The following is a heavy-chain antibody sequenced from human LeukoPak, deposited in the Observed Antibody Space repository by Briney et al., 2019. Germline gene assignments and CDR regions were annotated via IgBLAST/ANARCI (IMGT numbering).Heavy chain of an antibody. Sequence: PGGSLRLSCAASGFTFSSYEMNWVRQAPGKGLAWVSYISDSSSTKYYADSVRGRFTISRDNAKNSLYLQMNSLRAEDTAVYDCAERGSTLIGGVWGKGTTVTISA. CDR1: GFTFSSYE. J-gene: IGHJ6*04. V-gene: IGHV3-48*03. D-gene: IGHD3-10*02. CDR2: ISDSSSTK. CDR3: AERGSTLIGGV.